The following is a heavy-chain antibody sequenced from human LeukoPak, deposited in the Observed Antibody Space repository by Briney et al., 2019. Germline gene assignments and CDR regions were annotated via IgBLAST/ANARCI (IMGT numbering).Heavy chain of an antibody. Sequence: RGSLRLSCTVSGFSFSSYWMSWVRQAPGKGLEWVANIRQDGSEKYYVDSVKGRFTISRDNAKNSLFLQMNSLRVEDTAVYYCVSRIADYWGQGTLVTVSS. J-gene: IGHJ4*02. CDR2: IRQDGSEK. CDR1: GFSFSSYW. CDR3: VSRIADY. V-gene: IGHV3-7*01. D-gene: IGHD6-13*01.